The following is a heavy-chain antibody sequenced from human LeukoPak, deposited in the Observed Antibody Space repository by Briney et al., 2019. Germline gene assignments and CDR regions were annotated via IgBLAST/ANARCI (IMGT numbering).Heavy chain of an antibody. V-gene: IGHV1-69*04. CDR2: IIPIRGIE. CDR1: GGTFSSYA. Sequence: ASVKVSCKASGGTFSSYAMSWVRQAPGQGLEWMGRIIPIRGIENYAQKFQGRVTITADKSTSTAYMELSSLRSEDTAVYYCARQFRYGSGSYPSARYYYYYRMDVWGQGTTVTVSS. CDR3: ARQFRYGSGSYPSARYYYYYRMDV. D-gene: IGHD3-10*01. J-gene: IGHJ6*02.